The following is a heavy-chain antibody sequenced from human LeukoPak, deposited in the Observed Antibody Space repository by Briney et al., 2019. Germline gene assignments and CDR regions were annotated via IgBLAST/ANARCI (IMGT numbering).Heavy chain of an antibody. CDR2: IKQDGSEM. J-gene: IGHJ4*02. V-gene: IGHV3-7*05. Sequence: PGGSLRLSCAASGFTFSNYWMSWVRQAPGKGLEWVANIKQDGSEMYYVDSVKGRFTISKDNAKNSLHLHMNSLTVEDTAVYYCASTQTFDNWGPGTLVTVSS. CDR3: ASTQTFDN. CDR1: GFTFSNYW.